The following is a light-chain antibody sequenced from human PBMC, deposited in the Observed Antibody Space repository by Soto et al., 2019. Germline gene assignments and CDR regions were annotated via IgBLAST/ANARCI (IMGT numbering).Light chain of an antibody. Sequence: QLVLTQSPSASASLGASVKLTCTLSSGRDNYAIAWHQQQPGKGPRYLMKVNSDGSHIKGDDIPDRFSGFSSGAERYLTISSLQSEDEADYYCQTWATDIRWQFGGGTKLTVL. CDR3: QTWATDIRWQ. CDR2: VNSDGSH. V-gene: IGLV4-69*01. CDR1: SGRDNYA. J-gene: IGLJ3*02.